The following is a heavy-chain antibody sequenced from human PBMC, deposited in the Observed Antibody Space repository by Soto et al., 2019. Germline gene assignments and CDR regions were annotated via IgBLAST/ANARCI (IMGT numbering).Heavy chain of an antibody. D-gene: IGHD3-9*01. CDR1: GVAFSFYS. V-gene: IGHV3-23*01. CDR3: AKDPSTGSADY. CDR2: ISGNGGTT. J-gene: IGHJ4*02. Sequence: EVVLLESGGGLVQPGGSLRLSCEVSGVAFSFYSMSWVRQAPGKGLEWVASISGNGGTTYYAASGKGRFTFSRDNSKNTVYLQMNSLRAEDTAMYYCAKDPSTGSADYWGQGTQVTVSS.